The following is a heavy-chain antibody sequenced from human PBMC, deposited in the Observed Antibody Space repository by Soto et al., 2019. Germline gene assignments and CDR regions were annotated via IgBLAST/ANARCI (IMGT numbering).Heavy chain of an antibody. CDR3: AKHRNYAPPDY. J-gene: IGHJ4*02. V-gene: IGHV3-30*18. CDR2: ISYDGSNK. CDR1: GFTFSSYG. Sequence: GGSLRLSCAASGFTFSSYGMHWVRQAPGKGLEWVAVISYDGSNKYYADSVKGRFTISRDNSKNTLYLQMNSLRAEDTAVYYCAKHRNYAPPDYWGQGTLVTVSS. D-gene: IGHD3-16*01.